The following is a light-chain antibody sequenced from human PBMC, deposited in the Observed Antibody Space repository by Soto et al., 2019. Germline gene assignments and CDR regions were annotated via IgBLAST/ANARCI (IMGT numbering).Light chain of an antibody. CDR1: QSVSSTY. CDR3: QQYGSSPTA. CDR2: GAS. Sequence: EIVLTQSPGTLSLSPGERATLSCRASQSVSSTYLAWYQQKPGQAPRLLIYGASSRATDIPERFIGYGSGTEFTPTISGLEPEDFAVYYCQQYGSSPTAFGQGTKVDIK. J-gene: IGKJ1*01. V-gene: IGKV3-20*01.